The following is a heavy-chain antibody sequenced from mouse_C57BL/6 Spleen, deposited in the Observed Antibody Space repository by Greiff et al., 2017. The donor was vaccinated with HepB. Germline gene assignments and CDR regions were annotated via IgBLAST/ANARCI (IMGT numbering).Heavy chain of an antibody. Sequence: VQLQQSGAELVMPGASVKLSCKASGYTFTSYWMHWVKQRPGQGLEWIGEIDPSESYTNYNQKFKGKSTLTVDKSSSTAYLQLSSLTSEDSAVYYCARLDSSGPAWFAYWGQGTLVTVSA. D-gene: IGHD3-2*02. CDR1: GYTFTSYW. J-gene: IGHJ3*01. CDR2: IDPSESYT. V-gene: IGHV1-69*01. CDR3: ARLDSSGPAWFAY.